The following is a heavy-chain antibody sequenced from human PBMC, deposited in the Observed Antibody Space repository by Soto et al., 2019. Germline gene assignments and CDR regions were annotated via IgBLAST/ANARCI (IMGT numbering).Heavy chain of an antibody. Sequence: EVQLVESGGGLVQPGGSLKLSCAASGFTFSGSALHWIRQSSGKGLEWVGRIRSKADNYATAYAASVKGRFTISRDDSKTAAYLQVNSLKTDDTAVYYCTMPSYGDFIDYWGQGTLVTVSS. J-gene: IGHJ4*02. CDR3: TMPSYGDFIDY. CDR2: IRSKADNYAT. D-gene: IGHD4-17*01. V-gene: IGHV3-73*01. CDR1: GFTFSGSA.